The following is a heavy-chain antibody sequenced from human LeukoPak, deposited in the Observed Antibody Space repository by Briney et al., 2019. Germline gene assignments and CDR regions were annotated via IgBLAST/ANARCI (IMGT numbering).Heavy chain of an antibody. J-gene: IGHJ3*02. CDR2: INPNSGGT. Sequence: ASVKVSCKASGYTLTGYYMHWVRQAPGQGLEWMGWINPNSGGTNYAQKFQGRVTMTRDTSISTAYMELSRLRSDDTAVYYCAGDPIVVVAATRAFDIWGQGTMVTVSS. CDR3: AGDPIVVVAATRAFDI. D-gene: IGHD2-15*01. V-gene: IGHV1-2*02. CDR1: GYTLTGYY.